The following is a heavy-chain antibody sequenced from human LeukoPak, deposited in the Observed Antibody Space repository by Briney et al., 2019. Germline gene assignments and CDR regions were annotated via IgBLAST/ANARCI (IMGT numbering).Heavy chain of an antibody. CDR1: GFTFSSYA. D-gene: IGHD1-26*01. CDR2: ISYDGSNK. V-gene: IGHV3-30-3*01. CDR3: TKLVGATALFGFDY. J-gene: IGHJ4*02. Sequence: PGGSLRLSCAASGFTFSSYAMHWVRQAPGKGLEWVAVISYDGSNKYYADSVKGRFTISRDNSKNTLYLQMNSLKTEDTAVYYCTKLVGATALFGFDYWGQGTLVTVSS.